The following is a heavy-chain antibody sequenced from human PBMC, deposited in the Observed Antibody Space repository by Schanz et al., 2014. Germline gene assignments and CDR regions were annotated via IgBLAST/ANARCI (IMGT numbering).Heavy chain of an antibody. V-gene: IGHV1-3*01. J-gene: IGHJ3*01. D-gene: IGHD2-8*02. CDR2: ISPYTGNT. CDR1: GYTFTEYT. CDR3: ATMWGYCTATACQILEVLDV. Sequence: QVQLVQSGPEVEKPGASVKVSCKTSGYTFTEYTMYWLRQAPGQRLEWMGWISPYTGNTHYFDKMEGRVTMTTDTSTSTAYMELRSLRSDDTAMYYCATMWGYCTATACQILEVLDVWGQGTMVTVS.